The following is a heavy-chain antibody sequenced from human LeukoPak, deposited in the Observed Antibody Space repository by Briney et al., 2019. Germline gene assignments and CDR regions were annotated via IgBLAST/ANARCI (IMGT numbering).Heavy chain of an antibody. D-gene: IGHD6-19*01. Sequence: GASVKVSCKVSGYTLTELSMHWVRQAPGKGLEWMGGFDPEDGETIYAQKFQGRVTMTEDTSTDTAYMELSSLRSEDTAVYYCATDTYSSGWYYFDYWGQGTLVTVSS. CDR3: ATDTYSSGWYYFDY. J-gene: IGHJ4*02. CDR2: FDPEDGET. CDR1: GYTLTELS. V-gene: IGHV1-24*01.